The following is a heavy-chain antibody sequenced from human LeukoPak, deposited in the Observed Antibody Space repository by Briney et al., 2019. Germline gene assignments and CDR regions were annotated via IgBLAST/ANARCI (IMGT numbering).Heavy chain of an antibody. Sequence: PGGSLRLSCAASGFTFRSYSMNWVRQPPGKGLEWVSSISSSSTYIYYADSLKGRFTISRDNAKNSLYLQVDSLRADDTAMYYCARDPGDFALDWGQGTLVTVSS. V-gene: IGHV3-21*06. CDR3: ARDPGDFALD. J-gene: IGHJ4*02. CDR1: GFTFRSYS. CDR2: ISSSSTYI. D-gene: IGHD1-1*01.